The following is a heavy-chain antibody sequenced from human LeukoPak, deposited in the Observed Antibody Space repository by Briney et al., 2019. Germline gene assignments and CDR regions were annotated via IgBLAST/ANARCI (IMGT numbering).Heavy chain of an antibody. Sequence: GGSLRLSCAASGFPFSSYGMHWVRQAPGKGLEWVALIRYDGSDKYYADSVKGRFTISRDNAKNSLYLQMNSLRAEDTAVYYCATSDYYDSGRGGVSPSDYWGQGTLVTVPS. D-gene: IGHD3-10*01. CDR1: GFPFSSYG. CDR3: ATSDYYDSGRGGVSPSDY. V-gene: IGHV3-30*02. CDR2: IRYDGSDK. J-gene: IGHJ4*02.